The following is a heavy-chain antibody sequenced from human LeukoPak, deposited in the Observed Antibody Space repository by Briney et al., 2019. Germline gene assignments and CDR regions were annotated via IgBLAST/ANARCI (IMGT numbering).Heavy chain of an antibody. CDR3: ASNFYYYDSSGYLPFY. D-gene: IGHD3-22*01. CDR2: IYPGDSDT. CDR1: GYSFTSYW. J-gene: IGHJ4*02. V-gene: IGHV5-51*01. Sequence: GESLQISCKGSGYSFTSYWIGWVRQMPGKGLEWMGIIYPGDSDTRYSPSFQGQVTISADKSISTAYLQWSSLKASDTAMYYCASNFYYYDSSGYLPFYWGQGTLVTVSS.